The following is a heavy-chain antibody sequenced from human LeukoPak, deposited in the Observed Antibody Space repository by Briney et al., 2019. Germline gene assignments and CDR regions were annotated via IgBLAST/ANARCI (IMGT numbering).Heavy chain of an antibody. J-gene: IGHJ3*02. CDR2: IKQDGSVK. CDR1: GFTFSNYW. CDR3: ARDRGYSRLFDI. V-gene: IGHV3-7*01. Sequence: GGSLRLSCAASGFTFSNYWMTWVRQAPRKGMEWVANIKQDGSVKYYVDSVKGRFTISRDNAKNSLYLQMNSLRAEDTAVYYCARDRGYSRLFDIWGQGTMVTVSS. D-gene: IGHD5-12*01.